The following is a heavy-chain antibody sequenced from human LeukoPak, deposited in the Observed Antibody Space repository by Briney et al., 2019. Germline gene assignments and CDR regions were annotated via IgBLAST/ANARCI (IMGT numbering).Heavy chain of an antibody. CDR2: TYYRSKWYN. V-gene: IGHV6-1*01. CDR1: GDSVSSNSAA. J-gene: IGHJ4*02. Sequence: SQTLSLTCAISGDSVSSNSAAWNWIRQSPSTGLEGLGRTYYRSKWYNDYAVSVKSRITINPDTSKNQFSLQLNSVTPEDTAVYYCATGGPVTGYHYWGQGTLVTVSS. CDR3: ATGGPVTGYHY. D-gene: IGHD3-9*01.